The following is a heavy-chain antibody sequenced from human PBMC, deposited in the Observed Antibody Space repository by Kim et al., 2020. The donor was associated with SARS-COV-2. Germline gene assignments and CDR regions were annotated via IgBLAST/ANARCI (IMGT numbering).Heavy chain of an antibody. Sequence: SETLSLTCAVYGGSFSGYYWSWIRQPPGKGLEWIGEINHSGSTNYNPSLKSRVTISVDTSKNQFSLKLSSVTAADTAVYYCARVPSIAVAGTPYWGQGTLVTVSS. D-gene: IGHD6-19*01. CDR2: INHSGST. V-gene: IGHV4-34*01. CDR3: ARVPSIAVAGTPY. CDR1: GGSFSGYY. J-gene: IGHJ4*02.